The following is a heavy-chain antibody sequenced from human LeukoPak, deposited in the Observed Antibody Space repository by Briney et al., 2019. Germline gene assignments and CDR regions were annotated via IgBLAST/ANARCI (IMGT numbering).Heavy chain of an antibody. J-gene: IGHJ4*02. D-gene: IGHD2-8*01. Sequence: GGSLRLSCAASGFTFSSYWMHWVRQSPGKGLVWVSGINSDGSSTSYADSVKGRFTISRDNAKNTVYLQMYSLRAEDTAVYHCATSRMFDYWGQGTLVTVSS. CDR1: GFTFSSYW. V-gene: IGHV3-74*01. CDR2: INSDGSST. CDR3: ATSRMFDY.